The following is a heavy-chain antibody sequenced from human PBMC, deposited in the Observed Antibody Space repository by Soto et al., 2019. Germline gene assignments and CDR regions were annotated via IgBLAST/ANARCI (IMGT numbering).Heavy chain of an antibody. D-gene: IGHD3-10*01. Sequence: GASVKVSCKASGYTFTSYYMHWVRQAPGQGLEWMGIINPSGGSTSYAQKFQGRVTMTRDTSTSTVYMELSSLRSEDTAVYYCARDRIYYGSGSEPDYWGQGTLVSGSS. CDR2: INPSGGST. CDR3: ARDRIYYGSGSEPDY. J-gene: IGHJ4*02. V-gene: IGHV1-46*01. CDR1: GYTFTSYY.